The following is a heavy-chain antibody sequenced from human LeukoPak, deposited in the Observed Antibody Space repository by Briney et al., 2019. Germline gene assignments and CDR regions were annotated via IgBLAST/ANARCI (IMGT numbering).Heavy chain of an antibody. V-gene: IGHV3-23*01. D-gene: IGHD5-12*01. J-gene: IGHJ4*02. CDR3: ARVSRNGGYAL. Sequence: GGSLRLSCAASGFTFSSYAMSWVRQAPGKGLEWVSAISGSGGSTYYADSVKGRFTISRDNSKNTLYLQMNSLRAEDTAVYYCARVSRNGGYALWGQGTLVTVSS. CDR2: ISGSGGST. CDR1: GFTFSSYA.